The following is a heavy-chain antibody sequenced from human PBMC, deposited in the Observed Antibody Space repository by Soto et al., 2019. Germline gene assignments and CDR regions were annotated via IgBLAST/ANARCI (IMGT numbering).Heavy chain of an antibody. CDR3: ARIGEYCTNGVCYTHQARYYYYMDF. Sequence: ASVKVSCRASGYTFTSYDINWVRQATGQGLEWMGWMNPNSGNTGYAQKFQGRVTMTRNTSISTAYMELSSLRSEDTAVYYCARIGEYCTNGVCYTHQARYYYYMDFWGKGTTVTVSS. CDR2: MNPNSGNT. V-gene: IGHV1-8*01. CDR1: GYTFTSYD. J-gene: IGHJ6*03. D-gene: IGHD2-8*01.